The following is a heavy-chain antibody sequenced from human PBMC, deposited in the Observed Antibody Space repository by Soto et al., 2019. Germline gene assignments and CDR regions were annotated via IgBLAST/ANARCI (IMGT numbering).Heavy chain of an antibody. V-gene: IGHV3-23*01. Sequence: GGSLRLSCAASGFTFSSYAMSWVRQAPRKGLEWVSAISGSGGSTYYADSVKGRFTISRDNSKNTLYLQMNSLRAEDTAVYYCAKKKYYYDSSGYYYFDYWGQGTLVTVSS. D-gene: IGHD3-22*01. CDR3: AKKKYYYDSSGYYYFDY. J-gene: IGHJ4*02. CDR1: GFTFSSYA. CDR2: ISGSGGST.